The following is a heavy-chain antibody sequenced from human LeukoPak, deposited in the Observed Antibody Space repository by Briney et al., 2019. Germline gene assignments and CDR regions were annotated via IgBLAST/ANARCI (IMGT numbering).Heavy chain of an antibody. CDR3: ARGKGSSWPER. D-gene: IGHD6-13*01. V-gene: IGHV4-59*01. J-gene: IGHJ4*02. Sequence: SETLSLTCTVSSGSISSYYWSWIRQPPGKGLEWIGYIYYSGSTNYNPSLKSRVTISVDTSKNQFSLKLSSVTAADTAVYYCARGKGSSWPERWGQGTLVTVSS. CDR2: IYYSGST. CDR1: SGSISSYY.